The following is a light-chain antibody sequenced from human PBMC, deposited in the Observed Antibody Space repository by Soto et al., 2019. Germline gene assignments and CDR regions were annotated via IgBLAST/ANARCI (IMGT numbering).Light chain of an antibody. CDR3: QQYSKWPLT. V-gene: IGKV3-15*01. CDR2: GVS. CDR1: QSVSRN. Sequence: PSSLSAVLGDRVTITCRASQSVSRNLAWYQQKPGQAPRLLMYGVSTRATGIPARFGGSGSATEFTLTISSLQSEDFAVYYCQQYSKWPLTFGGGTKVDIK. J-gene: IGKJ4*01.